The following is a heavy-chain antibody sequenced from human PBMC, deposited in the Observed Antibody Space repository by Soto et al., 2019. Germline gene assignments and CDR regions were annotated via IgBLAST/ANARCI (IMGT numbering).Heavy chain of an antibody. CDR1: GGSVSSGSYY. Sequence: QVQLQESGPGLVKPSETLSLTCTVSGGSVSSGSYYWTWIPQPPGKGLEWIGPISYTGTTNYNPRQERRVIISVDTSKNQFTLRLSSVTPADRALYYCAKLVAVAGTDDWFDPWGQGAPVTVSS. CDR2: ISYTGTT. CDR3: AKLVAVAGTDDWFDP. D-gene: IGHD6-19*01. V-gene: IGHV4-61*01. J-gene: IGHJ5*02.